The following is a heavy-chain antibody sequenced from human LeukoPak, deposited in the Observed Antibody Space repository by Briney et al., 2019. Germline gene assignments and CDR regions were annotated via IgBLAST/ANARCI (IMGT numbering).Heavy chain of an antibody. J-gene: IGHJ1*01. CDR2: MWYDGSDK. V-gene: IGHV3-30*02. Sequence: PGGSLRLSCAASGFTFSSYGMHWVRQAPGKGLEWVALMWYDGSDKSYADSVKGRFTISRDNSKNTLYLQMNSLRAEDTAVYYCAKDRSGSYYVGYFQHWGQGTLVTVSS. D-gene: IGHD1-26*01. CDR3: AKDRSGSYYVGYFQH. CDR1: GFTFSSYG.